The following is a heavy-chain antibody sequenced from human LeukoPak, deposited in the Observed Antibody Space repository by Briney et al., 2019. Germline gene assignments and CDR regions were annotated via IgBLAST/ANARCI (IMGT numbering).Heavy chain of an antibody. J-gene: IGHJ2*01. CDR2: IYTSGST. Sequence: SETLSLTCTVSGGSIGSSYWSWIRQPAGKGLEWIGRIYTSGSTNYNPSLKSRVTMSVDTSKNQFSLKLSSVTAADTAVYYCARGGYDFWSGYSYWYFDLWGRGTLVTVSS. CDR3: ARGGYDFWSGYSYWYFDL. D-gene: IGHD3-3*01. CDR1: GGSIGSSY. V-gene: IGHV4-4*07.